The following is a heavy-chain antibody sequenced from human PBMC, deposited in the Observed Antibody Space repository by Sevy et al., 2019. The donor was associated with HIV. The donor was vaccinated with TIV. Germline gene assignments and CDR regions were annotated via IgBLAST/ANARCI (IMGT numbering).Heavy chain of an antibody. CDR3: TTWGDYDSSGYYALYYYYGMDV. Sequence: GGSLRLSCAASGFTFSNAWMSWVRQAPGKGLEWVGRIKSKTDGGTTDYAAPVTGRFTISRDDSKNTLYLQMNSLKTKDTAVYYCTTWGDYDSSGYYALYYYYGMDVWGQGTTVTVSS. D-gene: IGHD3-22*01. V-gene: IGHV3-15*01. CDR2: IKSKTDGGTT. J-gene: IGHJ6*02. CDR1: GFTFSNAW.